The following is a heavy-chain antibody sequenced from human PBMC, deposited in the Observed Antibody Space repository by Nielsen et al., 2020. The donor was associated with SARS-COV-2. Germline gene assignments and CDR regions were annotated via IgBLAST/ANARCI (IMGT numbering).Heavy chain of an antibody. Sequence: GESLKISCAASGFTFSSYGMHWVRQAPGKGLEWVAVISYDGSNKYYADSVKGRFTISRDNSKNTLYLQMNRLRAEDTAVYYCAREVRWGATTISPLCYWGQGTLVTVSS. D-gene: IGHD1-26*01. CDR3: AREVRWGATTISPLCY. CDR2: ISYDGSNK. J-gene: IGHJ4*02. V-gene: IGHV3-30*03. CDR1: GFTFSSYG.